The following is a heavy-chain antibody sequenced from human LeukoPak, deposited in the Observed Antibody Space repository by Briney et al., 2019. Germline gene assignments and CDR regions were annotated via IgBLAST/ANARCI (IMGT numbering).Heavy chain of an antibody. D-gene: IGHD5-12*01. J-gene: IGHJ5*02. CDR2: IYTSGST. V-gene: IGHV4-4*07. Sequence: SETLSLTCTVSGGSISSYYWSWIRQPAGKGLEWVGRIYTSGSTNYNPSLKSRVTMSVDTSKNQFSLKLSSVTAADTAVYYCAREEWLRFSRCVGFDPWGQGTLVTVSS. CDR3: AREEWLRFSRCVGFDP. CDR1: GGSISSYY.